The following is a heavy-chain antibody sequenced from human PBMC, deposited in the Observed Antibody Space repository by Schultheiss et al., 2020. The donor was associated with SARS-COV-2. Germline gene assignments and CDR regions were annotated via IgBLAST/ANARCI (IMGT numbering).Heavy chain of an antibody. CDR2: IYYSGST. D-gene: IGHD3-3*01. J-gene: IGHJ5*02. CDR3: ARAKYDFWSNYNWFDP. V-gene: IGHV4-4*02. Sequence: SETLSLTCAVSGGSITTNNWWNWVRQPPGKGLEWIGSIYYSGSTFYSPSLKSRVTISVDTSKNQFSLKLSSVTAADTAVYYCARAKYDFWSNYNWFDPWGQGTLVTVSS. CDR1: GGSITTNNW.